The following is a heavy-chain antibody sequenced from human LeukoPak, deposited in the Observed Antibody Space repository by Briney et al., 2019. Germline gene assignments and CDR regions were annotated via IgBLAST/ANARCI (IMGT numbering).Heavy chain of an antibody. D-gene: IGHD6-13*01. CDR2: IYSGGST. V-gene: IGHV3-53*01. CDR3: ARDRYSRNPLAY. CDR1: GFTVCSNF. Sequence: GGSLRLSCAPSGFTVCSNFVSWVRQAPGKGLEWVSVIYSGGSTYYAGSVKGRFTISRDNSKNTLYLQMNSLRAEDTAVYYCARDRYSRNPLAYWGQGTLVTVSS. J-gene: IGHJ4*02.